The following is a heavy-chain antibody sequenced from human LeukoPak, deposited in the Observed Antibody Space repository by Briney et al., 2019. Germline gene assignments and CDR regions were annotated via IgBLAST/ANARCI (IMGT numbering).Heavy chain of an antibody. CDR3: AKDSFGYYDFWSGGYFDY. CDR2: ISSNGGNI. D-gene: IGHD3-3*01. CDR1: GFTFSSYA. V-gene: IGHV3-64*01. Sequence: GGSLRLSCAASGFTFSSYAMHWVRQAPGKGLEYVSVISSNGGNIYYANSVKGRFTISRDNSKNTVYLQMGSLRPEDMAVYYCAKDSFGYYDFWSGGYFDYWGQGTLVTVSS. J-gene: IGHJ4*02.